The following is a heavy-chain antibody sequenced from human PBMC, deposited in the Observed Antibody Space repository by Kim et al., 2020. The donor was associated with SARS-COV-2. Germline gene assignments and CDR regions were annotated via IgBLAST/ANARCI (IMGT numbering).Heavy chain of an antibody. J-gene: IGHJ3*02. Sequence: GGSLRLSCAASGFTFSSYGMHWVRQAPGKGLEWVAVISYDGSNKYYADSVKGRFTISRDNSKNTLYLQMNSLRAEDTAVYYCAKLPLTIAQPRWAFDIWGQGTMVTVSS. V-gene: IGHV3-30*18. D-gene: IGHD3-9*01. CDR2: ISYDGSNK. CDR1: GFTFSSYG. CDR3: AKLPLTIAQPRWAFDI.